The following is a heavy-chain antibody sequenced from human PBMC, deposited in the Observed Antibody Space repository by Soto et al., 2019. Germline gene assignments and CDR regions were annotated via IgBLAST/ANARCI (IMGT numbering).Heavy chain of an antibody. Sequence: WASVKVSCKASGFTFTGHYIHWVRQAPGQGLEWMGWINPNSGGTSYAQKFQGRVTMTRDTSISTAYMELSRLRSDDTAVYYCASPYCSSTSCYTGYYYGMDVWGQGTTVTVSS. CDR2: INPNSGGT. CDR1: GFTFTGHY. J-gene: IGHJ6*02. CDR3: ASPYCSSTSCYTGYYYGMDV. V-gene: IGHV1-2*02. D-gene: IGHD2-2*02.